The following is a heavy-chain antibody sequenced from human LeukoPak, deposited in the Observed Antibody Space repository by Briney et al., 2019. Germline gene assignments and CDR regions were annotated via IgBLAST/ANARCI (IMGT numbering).Heavy chain of an antibody. CDR3: ASWRWEPTATRFDY. CDR1: GYTFTSYG. Sequence: RASVKVSCKASGYTFTSYGISWVRQAPGQGLEWMGWISAYNGNTNYAQKLQGRVTMTTDTSTSTAYMELRSLRSDDTAVYYCASWRWEPTATRFDYWGQGTLVTVSS. CDR2: ISAYNGNT. V-gene: IGHV1-18*01. D-gene: IGHD1-26*01. J-gene: IGHJ4*02.